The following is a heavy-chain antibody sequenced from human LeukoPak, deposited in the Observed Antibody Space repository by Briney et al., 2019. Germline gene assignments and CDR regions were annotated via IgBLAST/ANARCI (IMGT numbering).Heavy chain of an antibody. CDR3: TTYTNGAFHI. CDR1: EFTFTNAW. V-gene: IGHV3-15*01. CDR2: IYSKTDGGRT. Sequence: KPGGSLRLSCAASEFTFTNAWMSWVRQAPGKGLEWVGRIYSKTDGGRTDHAAPVKGRFTISRDGSENTLYLQMNSLKIEDSAVYYCTTYTNGAFHIWGQGTKVTVSS. J-gene: IGHJ3*02. D-gene: IGHD2-8*01.